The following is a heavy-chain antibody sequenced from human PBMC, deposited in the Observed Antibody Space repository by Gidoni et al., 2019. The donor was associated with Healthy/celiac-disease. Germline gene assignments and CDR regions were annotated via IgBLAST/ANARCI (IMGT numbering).Heavy chain of an antibody. D-gene: IGHD4-17*01. CDR2: IIPIIGIA. V-gene: IGHV1-69*04. CDR1: GGPFSSYA. Sequence: VQLVPSGAEVQKPGSSLKVSCNASGGPFSSYAISRLRQAPGHGREWMGRIIPIIGIANNEQKFQGRVTITADKSTSTAYMELSSLRSEDTAVYYCARVNENGDYVFFDYWGQGTLVTVSS. CDR3: ARVNENGDYVFFDY. J-gene: IGHJ4*02.